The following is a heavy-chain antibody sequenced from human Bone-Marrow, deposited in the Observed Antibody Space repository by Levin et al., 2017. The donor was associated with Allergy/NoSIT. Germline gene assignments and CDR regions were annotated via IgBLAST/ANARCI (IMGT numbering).Heavy chain of an antibody. CDR1: GGSISSSSYY. J-gene: IGHJ4*02. D-gene: IGHD6-13*01. V-gene: IGHV4-39*01. CDR3: ASPAPPGQQRGDFDY. Sequence: PSETLSLTCAVSGGSISSSSYYWGWIRQPPGKGLEWIGNIYYSGTTYYTPSLKSRLTIFVDTSKNQISLKLSSVTVADTAVYYCASPAPPGQQRGDFDYWGQGTLVTVSS. CDR2: IYYSGTT.